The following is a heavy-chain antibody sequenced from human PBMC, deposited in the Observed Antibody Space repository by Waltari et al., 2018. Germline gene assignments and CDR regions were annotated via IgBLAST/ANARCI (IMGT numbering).Heavy chain of an antibody. CDR1: GGSFSGYY. D-gene: IGHD2-15*01. CDR3: ARLVVVAATGGWFDP. V-gene: IGHV4-34*01. CDR2: INHSGST. Sequence: QVQLQQWGAGLLKPSETLSLTCAVYGGSFSGYYWSWIRQPPGKGLEWIGEINHSGSTNYNPSLKSRVTISVDTSKNQFSLKLSSVTAADTAVYYCARLVVVAATGGWFDPWGQGTLVTVSS. J-gene: IGHJ5*02.